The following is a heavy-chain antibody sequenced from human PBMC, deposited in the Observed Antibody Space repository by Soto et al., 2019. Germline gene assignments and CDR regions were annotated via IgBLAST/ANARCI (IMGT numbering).Heavy chain of an antibody. CDR2: IWFDGSNK. J-gene: IGHJ6*02. CDR3: ATGDTAMDVYYYYGMDV. V-gene: IGHV3-33*01. CDR1: GFTFSSYG. D-gene: IGHD5-18*01. Sequence: GWSLRLSCAVSGFTFSSYGMHWVRQAPGKGLEWVAVIWFDGSNKYYADSVKGRFTISRDNSKNTLYLQMNSLRAEDTAVYYCATGDTAMDVYYYYGMDVWGQGTTVTVSS.